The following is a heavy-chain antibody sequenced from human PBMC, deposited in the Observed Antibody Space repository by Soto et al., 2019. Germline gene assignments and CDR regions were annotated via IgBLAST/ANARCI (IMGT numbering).Heavy chain of an antibody. V-gene: IGHV5-51*01. Sequence: GESLKISCKGSGYSFTSYWIGWVRQMPGKGLEWMGIIYPGDSDTRYSPSFQGQVTISADKSISTAYLQWSSLKASDTAMYYCARQIYCSGGSCYGKSRFDPWGQGTLVTVSS. CDR3: ARQIYCSGGSCYGKSRFDP. CDR2: IYPGDSDT. CDR1: GYSFTSYW. D-gene: IGHD2-15*01. J-gene: IGHJ5*02.